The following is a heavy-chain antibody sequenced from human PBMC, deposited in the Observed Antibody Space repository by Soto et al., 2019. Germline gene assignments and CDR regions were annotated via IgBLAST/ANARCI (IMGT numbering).Heavy chain of an antibody. CDR2: IIPIFGTA. D-gene: IGHD6-6*01. CDR3: ARTGGSSIAARPTDFDY. J-gene: IGHJ4*02. V-gene: IGHV1-69*13. CDR1: GGTFSSYA. Sequence: GASVKVSCKASGGTFSSYAISWVRQAPGQGLEWMGGIIPIFGTANYAQKFQGRVTITADESTSTAYMELSSLRSEDTAVYYCARTGGSSIAARPTDFDYWGQRTLVTVSS.